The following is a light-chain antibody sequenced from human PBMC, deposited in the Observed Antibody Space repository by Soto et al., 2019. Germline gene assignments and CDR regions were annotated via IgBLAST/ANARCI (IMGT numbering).Light chain of an antibody. CDR1: SSNIGAGYD. V-gene: IGLV1-40*01. CDR3: QSYDCSLGYV. J-gene: IGLJ1*01. CDR2: GNS. Sequence: QSVLTQPPSVSGAPGQRVTISCTGSSSNIGAGYDVHWYQQLPGTAPKLLIYGNSNRPSGVPDRFSGSKSGTSASLAITGLHAEDEADYYCQSYDCSLGYVFGTGTKVTVL.